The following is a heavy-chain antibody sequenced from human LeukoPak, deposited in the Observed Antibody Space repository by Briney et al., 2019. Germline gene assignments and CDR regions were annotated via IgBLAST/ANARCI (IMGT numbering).Heavy chain of an antibody. CDR2: IYSGGST. V-gene: IGHV3-53*01. CDR3: AKDRTVGASYWYFDL. D-gene: IGHD1-26*01. CDR1: GFTVSGNY. Sequence: AGGSLRLSCAASGFTVSGNYMSWVRQAPGKGLEWVSVIYSGGSTNYADSVKGRFTISRDSSKNTLFLHMNTLRAEDTAIYYCAKDRTVGASYWYFDLWGRGTLVTVSS. J-gene: IGHJ2*01.